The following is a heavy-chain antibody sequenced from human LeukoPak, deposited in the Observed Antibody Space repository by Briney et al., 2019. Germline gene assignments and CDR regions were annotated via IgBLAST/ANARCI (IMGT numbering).Heavy chain of an antibody. J-gene: IGHJ4*02. Sequence: ASVKVPCKTSGYRFTNNYMHWVRQAPGQGLEWMGIINPSGGNTNYAQKFQGRVTMTRDTSTGTVYMELSSLRSEDTAVYFCARDQGLTGYFDYWGQGTLVTVSS. CDR3: ARDQGLTGYFDY. CDR1: GYRFTNNY. CDR2: INPSGGNT. D-gene: IGHD3-9*01. V-gene: IGHV1-46*01.